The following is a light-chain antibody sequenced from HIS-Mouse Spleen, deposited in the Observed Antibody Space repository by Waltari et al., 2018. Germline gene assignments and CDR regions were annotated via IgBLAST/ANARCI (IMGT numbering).Light chain of an antibody. Sequence: QSALTQPRSVSGSPGQSVTISCTGTSSHGAGLNYVSWYQQHPGKAPKLMIYDVSKRPSGVPDRFSGSKSGNTASLTISGLQADDEADYYCCSYAGSYTGVFGTGTKVTVL. CDR2: DVS. CDR1: SSHGAGLNY. J-gene: IGLJ1*01. CDR3: CSYAGSYTGV. V-gene: IGLV2-11*01.